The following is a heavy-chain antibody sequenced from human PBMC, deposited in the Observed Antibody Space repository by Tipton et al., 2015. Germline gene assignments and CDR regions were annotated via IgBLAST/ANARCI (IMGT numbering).Heavy chain of an antibody. J-gene: IGHJ4*02. CDR3: AKDTFDFWSGYYDY. CDR1: GFSVRYTY. Sequence: SLRLSCAASGFSVRYTYMTWVRQAPGKGLEWVSVISTDGTTFYADSVKGRFSISRDTSRNTLYLQMNNLRVEDTALYYCAKDTFDFWSGYYDYWGQGTLVTVSS. V-gene: IGHV3-53*01. D-gene: IGHD3-3*01. CDR2: ISTDGTT.